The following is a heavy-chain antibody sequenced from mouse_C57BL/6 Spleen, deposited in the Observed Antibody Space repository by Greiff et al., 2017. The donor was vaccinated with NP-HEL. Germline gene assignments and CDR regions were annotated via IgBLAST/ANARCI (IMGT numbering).Heavy chain of an antibody. V-gene: IGHV1-18*01. CDR2: INPNNGGT. D-gene: IGHD2-5*01. Sequence: VQLQQSGPELVKPGASVKIPCKASGYTFTDYNMDWVKQSHGKSLEWIGDINPNNGGTTYNQKFKGKSTLTVDKSSSTAYMELRSLTSEDTAVYYCARSRSPYYSNYGYFDYWGQGTTLTVSS. J-gene: IGHJ2*01. CDR3: ARSRSPYYSNYGYFDY. CDR1: GYTFTDYN.